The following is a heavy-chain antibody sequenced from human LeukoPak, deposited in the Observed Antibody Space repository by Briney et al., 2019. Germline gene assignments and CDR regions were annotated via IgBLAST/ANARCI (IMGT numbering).Heavy chain of an antibody. D-gene: IGHD3-10*01. CDR3: AKGVRLWFAFYFDY. J-gene: IGHJ4*02. CDR1: GFTLGNYA. Sequence: GGSLRLSCAASGFTLGNYAMSWVRQAPGKGLEWVSAISGNGYNTSYADSVKGRFTISSASSRNTLYLKMHSLSAEDTDVYYCAKGVRLWFAFYFDYWGQGALVTVSS. CDR2: ISGNGYNT. V-gene: IGHV3-23*01.